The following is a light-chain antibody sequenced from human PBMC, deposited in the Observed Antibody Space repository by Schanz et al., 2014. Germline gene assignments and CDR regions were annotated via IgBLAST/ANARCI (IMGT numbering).Light chain of an antibody. CDR1: SGSVSPSFY. V-gene: IGLV8-61*01. CDR2: STN. CDR3: VLYMGSGIWV. J-gene: IGLJ3*02. Sequence: QTVVTQEPSFSVSPGGTVTLTCGLNSGSVSPSFYPSWYQQTPGQAPRTLIYSTNTRSSGVPDRFSGSILGNKAALTITGAQADDECEYYCVLYMGSGIWVFGGGTKLTVL.